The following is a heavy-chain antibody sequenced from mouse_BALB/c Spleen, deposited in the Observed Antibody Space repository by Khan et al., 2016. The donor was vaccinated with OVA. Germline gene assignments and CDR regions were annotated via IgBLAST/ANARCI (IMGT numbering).Heavy chain of an antibody. D-gene: IGHD2-14*01. Sequence: QVQLQQSGAELARPGASVKMSCKASGYTFTSYTIHWVKQRPGQGLEWIGYINPSSGYTNYNQKFKDKATLTADKSSSTAYMQLSSLTSEDSAVYYCAREGAYYRSDGWFAYWGQGTLVTVSA. V-gene: IGHV1-4*01. CDR3: AREGAYYRSDGWFAY. J-gene: IGHJ3*01. CDR2: INPSSGYT. CDR1: GYTFTSYT.